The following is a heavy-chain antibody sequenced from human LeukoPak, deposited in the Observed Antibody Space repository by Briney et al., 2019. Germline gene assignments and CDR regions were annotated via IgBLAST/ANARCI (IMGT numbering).Heavy chain of an antibody. D-gene: IGHD3-10*01. J-gene: IGHJ4*02. Sequence: PGGSLRLSCVASGFSFSDYWMHWVRQVPGKGLVWVSRINTDGSTTDYADSAKGRFTISRDNAKNTLYLQMNSLRAEDTAAYYCARGMTYYFGSGKLDYWGQGALVTVSS. CDR3: ARGMTYYFGSGKLDY. V-gene: IGHV3-74*01. CDR2: INTDGSTT. CDR1: GFSFSDYW.